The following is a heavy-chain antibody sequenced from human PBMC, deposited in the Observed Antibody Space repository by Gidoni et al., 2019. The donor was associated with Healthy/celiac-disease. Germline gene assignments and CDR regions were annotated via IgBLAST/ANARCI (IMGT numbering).Heavy chain of an antibody. CDR3: ARGPATVTTRGLFYYYGMDV. CDR1: GFTFSSYG. J-gene: IGHJ6*02. V-gene: IGHV3-33*01. Sequence: QVQLVESGGGVVQPGRSLRLSCAASGFTFSSYGMHWVRQAPGKGLEWVAVIWYDGSNKYYADSVKGRFTISRDNSKNTLYLQMNSLRAEDTAVYYCARGPATVTTRGLFYYYGMDVWGQGTTVTVSS. D-gene: IGHD4-17*01. CDR2: IWYDGSNK.